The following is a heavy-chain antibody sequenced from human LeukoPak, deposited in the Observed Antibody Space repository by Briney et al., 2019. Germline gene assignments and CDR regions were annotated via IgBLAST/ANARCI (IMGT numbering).Heavy chain of an antibody. V-gene: IGHV3-23*01. D-gene: IGHD2-8*01. CDR1: GFTFSSYA. J-gene: IGHJ4*02. CDR2: INDTRATT. CDR3: AKDTSIGRYCTNGVCSPFDY. Sequence: GGSLRLSCAGSGFTFSSYAMSWIRQAPGKGLEWVSSINDTRATTYDADSVKGRFTISRDNYNNTLYQQMNMLAAENTVHYYCAKDTSIGRYCTNGVCSPFDYWGEGSLVTVSS.